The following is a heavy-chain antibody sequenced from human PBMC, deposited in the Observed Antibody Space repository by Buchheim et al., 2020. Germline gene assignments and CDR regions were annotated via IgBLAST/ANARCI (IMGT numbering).Heavy chain of an antibody. Sequence: EVQLLESGGGLVQPGESLRLSCVASGFTFSNYGMNWVRQAPGKGLEWVSGVSGSGGSTYYADSVKGRFTISRDNSKNTLYLQMNSLRAEDTAVYYCAKDGSEMVTITPHDHWGQGTL. D-gene: IGHD5-24*01. CDR1: GFTFSNYG. V-gene: IGHV3-23*01. CDR2: VSGSGGST. J-gene: IGHJ4*02. CDR3: AKDGSEMVTITPHDH.